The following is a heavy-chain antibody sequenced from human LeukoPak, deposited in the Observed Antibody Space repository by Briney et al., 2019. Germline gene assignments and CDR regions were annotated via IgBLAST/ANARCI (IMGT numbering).Heavy chain of an antibody. J-gene: IGHJ4*02. V-gene: IGHV1-18*01. CDR3: ATGVRWDFDY. CDR1: GYTLNTYG. D-gene: IGHD4-23*01. CDR2: ISAFNGNT. Sequence: GASVKVSCKASGYTLNTYGIDWVRQAPGQGLEWMGWISAFNGNTNYAQKLQDRVTMTTDTPTSTAYMEVRSLRSDDTAVYFCATGVRWDFDYWGQGALVTVSS.